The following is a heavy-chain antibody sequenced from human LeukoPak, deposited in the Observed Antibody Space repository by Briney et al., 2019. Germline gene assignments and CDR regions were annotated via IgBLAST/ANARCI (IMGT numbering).Heavy chain of an antibody. D-gene: IGHD3-3*01. V-gene: IGHV3-30*18. CDR1: GFTFSSYG. Sequence: GGSLRLSCAASGFTFSSYGMHWVRQAPGKGLEWVAVISYDGSDKYYADSVKGRFTISRDNSKSTLYLQMNSLRAEDTAVYYCANLHFGVVTVDYWGQGTLVTVSS. CDR3: ANLHFGVVTVDY. J-gene: IGHJ4*02. CDR2: ISYDGSDK.